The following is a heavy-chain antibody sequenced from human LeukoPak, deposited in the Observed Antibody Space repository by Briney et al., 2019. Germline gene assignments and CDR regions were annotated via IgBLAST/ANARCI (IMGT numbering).Heavy chain of an antibody. CDR2: IYYSGST. Sequence: ETLSLTCTVSGGSISSYYWSWIRQPPGKGLEWIGYIYYSGSTNYNPSLKSRVTISVDTSKNQFSLKLSSVTAADTAVYYCAGLSGSDGFFDYWGQGTLVTVSS. J-gene: IGHJ4*02. CDR1: GGSISSYY. CDR3: AGLSGSDGFFDY. D-gene: IGHD1-26*01. V-gene: IGHV4-59*08.